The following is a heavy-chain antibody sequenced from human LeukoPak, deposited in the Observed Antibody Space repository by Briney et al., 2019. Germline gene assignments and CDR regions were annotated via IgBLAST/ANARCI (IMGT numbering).Heavy chain of an antibody. CDR2: ISGSGGST. D-gene: IGHD6-6*01. CDR3: AKDSSVRYRLHGGWYFDL. J-gene: IGHJ2*01. V-gene: IGHV3-23*01. CDR1: GFTFSSYA. Sequence: PEGSLRLSCAASGFTFSSYAMSWVRQAPGKGLEWVSAISGSGGSTYYADSVKGRFTISRDNSKNTLYLQMNSLRAEDTAVYYCAKDSSVRYRLHGGWYFDLWGRGTLVTVSS.